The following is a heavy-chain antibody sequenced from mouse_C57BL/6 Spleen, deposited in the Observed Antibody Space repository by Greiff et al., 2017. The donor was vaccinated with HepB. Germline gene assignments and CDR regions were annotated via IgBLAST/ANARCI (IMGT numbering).Heavy chain of an antibody. D-gene: IGHD2-1*01. V-gene: IGHV5-4*03. CDR3: ASPGSYGNYGYFDV. Sequence: EVKLMESGGGLVKPGGSLKLSCAASGFTFSSYAMSWVRQTPEKRLEWVATISDGGSYTYYPDNVKGRFTISRDNAKNNLYLQMSHLKSEDTAMYYCASPGSYGNYGYFDVWGTGTTVTVSS. CDR2: ISDGGSYT. J-gene: IGHJ1*03. CDR1: GFTFSSYA.